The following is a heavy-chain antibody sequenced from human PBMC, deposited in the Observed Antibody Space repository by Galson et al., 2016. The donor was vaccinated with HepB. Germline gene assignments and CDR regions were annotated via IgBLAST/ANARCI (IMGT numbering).Heavy chain of an antibody. V-gene: IGHV5-51*01. Sequence: QSGAEVKKPGESLKISCKGSGYDFIHYWIGWVRQMPGKGLEWMGVIYPGDSDTRYSPSFQGQVTISVDMSIRTAYLQWSNLKASDTAIYYCARQRLYGLGGYFSGFAYWGQGTLVTVSS. CDR3: ARQRLYGLGGYFSGFAY. CDR1: GYDFIHYW. CDR2: IYPGDSDT. J-gene: IGHJ4*02. D-gene: IGHD3-10*01.